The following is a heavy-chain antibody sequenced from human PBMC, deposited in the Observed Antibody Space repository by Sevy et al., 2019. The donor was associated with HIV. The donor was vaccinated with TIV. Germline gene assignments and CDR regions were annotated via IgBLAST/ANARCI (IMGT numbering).Heavy chain of an antibody. J-gene: IGHJ6*02. CDR2: ISGSGGST. CDR3: AKENWNRRPSKGYYYYGMDV. V-gene: IGHV3-23*01. Sequence: GGSLRLSYAASGFTFSSYAMSWVRQAPGKGLEWVSAISGSGGSTYYADSVKGRFTISRDNSKNTLYLQMNSLRAEDTAVYHCAKENWNRRPSKGYYYYGMDVWGQGTTVTVSS. CDR1: GFTFSSYA. D-gene: IGHD1-1*01.